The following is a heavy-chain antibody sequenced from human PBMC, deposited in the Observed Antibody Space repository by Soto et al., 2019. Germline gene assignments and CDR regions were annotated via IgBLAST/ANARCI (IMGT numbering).Heavy chain of an antibody. Sequence: GGSLRLSCAASGFTFNNYAMSWVRQAPGEGLDWVSTISGSGGSTYHADSVKGRFTVSRDNSKNTLSLQMNSLRADDTAVYYCAKSRGTYGYDLDFWGQGTLVTVSS. CDR2: ISGSGGST. D-gene: IGHD5-12*01. CDR1: GFTFNNYA. CDR3: AKSRGTYGYDLDF. J-gene: IGHJ4*02. V-gene: IGHV3-23*01.